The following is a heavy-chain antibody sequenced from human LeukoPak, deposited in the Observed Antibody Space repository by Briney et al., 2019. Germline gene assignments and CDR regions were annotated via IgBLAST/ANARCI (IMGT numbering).Heavy chain of an antibody. D-gene: IGHD2-21*02. CDR1: GFTFSSYA. CDR3: AKHDSSYYYCMDV. CDR2: ISGRADST. Sequence: PGGSLRLSCAASGFTFSSYAMSWVRQAPGKGLEGVSGISGRADSTYYADSVKGRFTISRDNSKNTLNLQMNSLRAEDTAEYYCAKHDSSYYYCMDVWGKGTTVTVSS. V-gene: IGHV3-23*01. J-gene: IGHJ6*03.